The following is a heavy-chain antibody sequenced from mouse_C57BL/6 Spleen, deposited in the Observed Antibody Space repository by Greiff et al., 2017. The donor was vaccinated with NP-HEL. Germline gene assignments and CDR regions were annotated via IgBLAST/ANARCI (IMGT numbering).Heavy chain of an antibody. CDR1: GYTFTDYN. V-gene: IGHV1-22*01. CDR2: INPNNGGT. Sequence: VQLQQSGPELVKPGASVKMSCKASGYTFTDYNMHWVKQSHGKSLEWIGYINPNNGGTSYNQKFKGKATLTVNKSSSTAYMELRSLTSEDSAVYYCARVTDWDVGAMDYWGQGTSVTVSS. CDR3: ARVTDWDVGAMDY. J-gene: IGHJ4*01. D-gene: IGHD4-1*01.